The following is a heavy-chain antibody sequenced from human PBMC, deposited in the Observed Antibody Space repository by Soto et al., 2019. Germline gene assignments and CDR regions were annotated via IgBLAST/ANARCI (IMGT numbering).Heavy chain of an antibody. CDR3: ARGQQLRYFDWLFTYFDY. V-gene: IGHV3-33*01. D-gene: IGHD3-9*01. CDR1: GFTFSSYG. CDR2: IWYDGSNK. Sequence: GGSLRLSCAASGFTFSSYGMHWVRQAPGKGLEWVAVIWYDGSNKYYADSVKGRFTISRDNSKNTLYLQMNSLRAEDTAVYYCARGQQLRYFDWLFTYFDYWGQGTLVTVSS. J-gene: IGHJ4*02.